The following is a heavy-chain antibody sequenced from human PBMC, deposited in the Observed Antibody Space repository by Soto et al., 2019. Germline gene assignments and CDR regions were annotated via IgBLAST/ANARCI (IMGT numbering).Heavy chain of an antibody. J-gene: IGHJ5*02. V-gene: IGHV4-30-2*01. CDR1: GGSISSGGYS. CDR3: ARVPDR. Sequence: SETLSLTCAVSGGSISSGGYSWSWIRQPPGKGLEWIGYIYHSGSTYYNTSLKSRVNISVDRSKNQFSLKLSSVTAADTAVYYCARVPDRWGQGTLVTVSS. CDR2: IYHSGST. D-gene: IGHD2-2*01.